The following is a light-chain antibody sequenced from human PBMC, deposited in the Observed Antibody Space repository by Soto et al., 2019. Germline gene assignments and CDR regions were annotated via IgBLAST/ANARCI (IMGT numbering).Light chain of an antibody. CDR1: QTVRNNY. CDR3: QQYGSSGT. Sequence: EILFTQSPGNLSLSSGERATLSCRASQTVRNNYLAWYQRKPGKAPRPLIYGASNTATGIPDRLSGSGSGTDFTLTIRRLEPEDFAVYYCQQYGSSGTFGQGTQVDIK. V-gene: IGKV3-20*01. CDR2: GAS. J-gene: IGKJ1*01.